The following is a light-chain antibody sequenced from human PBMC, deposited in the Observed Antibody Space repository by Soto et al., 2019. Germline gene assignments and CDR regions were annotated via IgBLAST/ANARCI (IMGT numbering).Light chain of an antibody. CDR3: CSYAGSYTYWV. Sequence: QSALTQPRSVSGSPGQSVTISCTGTSSDVGGYNYVSWYQQHPGKTPKLIIYDVNKRPSGVPDRFSGSRSGNTASLTISGLQAGDEADYYWCSYAGSYTYWVFGGGTQLTVL. V-gene: IGLV2-11*01. CDR2: DVN. J-gene: IGLJ3*02. CDR1: SSDVGGYNY.